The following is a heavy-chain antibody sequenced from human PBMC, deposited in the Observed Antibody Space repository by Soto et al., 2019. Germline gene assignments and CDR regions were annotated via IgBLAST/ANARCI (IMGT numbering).Heavy chain of an antibody. V-gene: IGHV4-34*01. CDR3: ASSLRFLEWLPPMDV. CDR1: GGSISSYY. Sequence: SETLSLTCTVSGGSISSYYWSWIRQPPGKGLEWIGEINHSGSTNYNPSLKSRVTISVDTSKNQFSLKLSSVTAADTAVYYCASSLRFLEWLPPMDVWGKRTTVTVSS. J-gene: IGHJ6*03. CDR2: INHSGST. D-gene: IGHD3-3*01.